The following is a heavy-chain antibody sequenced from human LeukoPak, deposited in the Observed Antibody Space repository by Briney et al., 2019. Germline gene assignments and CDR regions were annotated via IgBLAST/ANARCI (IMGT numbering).Heavy chain of an antibody. V-gene: IGHV1-58*02. CDR1: GFTFTSSA. CDR2: IAVGSGNT. J-gene: IGHJ6*03. CDR3: AADWVAAAGALRYYYYMDV. Sequence: SVKVSCKASGFTFTSSAMQWVRQARGQRLEWIGWIAVGSGNTNYAQKFQERVTITRDMSTSTAYMELGSLRSEDTAVYYCAADWVAAAGALRYYYYMDVWGKGTTVTVSS. D-gene: IGHD6-13*01.